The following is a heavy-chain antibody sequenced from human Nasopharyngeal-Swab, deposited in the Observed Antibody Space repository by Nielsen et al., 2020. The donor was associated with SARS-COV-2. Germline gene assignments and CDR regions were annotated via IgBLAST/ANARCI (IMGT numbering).Heavy chain of an antibody. CDR2: IYYSGST. CDR1: GGSISSGGYY. Sequence: LRLSCTVSGGSISSGGYYWSWIRQHPGKGLERIGYIYYSGSTYYNPPLKSRVTISVDTSKNQFSLKLTSVTAADTAVFFCARGRYTAWSTSYYFDYWGQGTLVTVSS. CDR3: ARGRYTAWSTSYYFDY. D-gene: IGHD5-18*01. V-gene: IGHV4-31*03. J-gene: IGHJ4*02.